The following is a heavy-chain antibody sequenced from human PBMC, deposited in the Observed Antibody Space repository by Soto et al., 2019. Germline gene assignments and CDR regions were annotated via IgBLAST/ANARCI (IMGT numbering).Heavy chain of an antibody. D-gene: IGHD2-15*01. V-gene: IGHV3-30*18. CDR1: GFTFSSYG. J-gene: IGHJ3*01. CDR2: ISYDGSNK. Sequence: GGSLRLSCAASGFTFSSYGMHWVRQAPGKGLEWVAVISYDGSNKYYADSVKGRFTISRDNSKNTLYLQMNSLRAEDTAVYYCAKVHSYADCSGGRCYMGAFDLWGQGTMVTVSS. CDR3: AKVHSYADCSGGRCYMGAFDL.